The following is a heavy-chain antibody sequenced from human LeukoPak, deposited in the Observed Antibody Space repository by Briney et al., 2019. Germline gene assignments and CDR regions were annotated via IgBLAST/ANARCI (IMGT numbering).Heavy chain of an antibody. CDR2: MTPNADRT. CDR3: ARGRLDKAYCGGDCYYDAFDI. Sequence: GGSLRPFCAACGFTFGSYGMRWARQAPGKGLEWGSFMTPNADRTSYADSVEGRFTISRENTRNTLYMQMNRLRAEDTAVYYCARGRLDKAYCGGDCYYDAFDIWGQGTMVTVSS. D-gene: IGHD2-21*02. CDR1: GFTFGSYG. V-gene: IGHV3-23*01. J-gene: IGHJ3*02.